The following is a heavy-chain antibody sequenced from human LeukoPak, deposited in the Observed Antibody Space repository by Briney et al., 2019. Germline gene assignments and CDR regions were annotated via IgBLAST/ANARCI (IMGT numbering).Heavy chain of an antibody. Sequence: HGESLKIPCKGSGYSFTSHWIGWVRQMPGKGLEWMGIIYPGDSDTTYSPSFQGQVTISADKSISTAYLQWSSLKASDTAMYYCARIEYYAGDYWGQGTLVTVSS. CDR1: GYSFTSHW. V-gene: IGHV5-51*01. D-gene: IGHD3-16*01. CDR2: IYPGDSDT. J-gene: IGHJ4*02. CDR3: ARIEYYAGDY.